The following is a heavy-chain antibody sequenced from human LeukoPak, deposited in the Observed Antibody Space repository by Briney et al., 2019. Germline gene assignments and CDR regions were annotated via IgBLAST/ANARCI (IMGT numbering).Heavy chain of an antibody. J-gene: IGHJ4*02. Sequence: ASVTVSCKASGYTFTSYYMHWVRQAPGQGLEWMGIINPSGGSTSYAQKFQGRVTMTRDTSTSTVYMELSSLRSEDTAVYYCAREGTGGVFDYWGQGTLVTVSS. V-gene: IGHV1-46*01. CDR3: AREGTGGVFDY. CDR2: INPSGGST. D-gene: IGHD3-10*01. CDR1: GYTFTSYY.